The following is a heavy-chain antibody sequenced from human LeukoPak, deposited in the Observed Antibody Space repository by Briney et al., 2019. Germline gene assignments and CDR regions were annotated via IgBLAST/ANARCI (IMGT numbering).Heavy chain of an antibody. Sequence: SETLFLTCTVSGGSISSYYWSWIRQPPGKGLEWIGEIYHSGSANYIPSLKSRVTMSVDKSKNQFSLKLSSVTAADTAVYWCVKGGTGHLDYWGQGILVTVSS. V-gene: IGHV4-59*12. D-gene: IGHD1-1*01. CDR3: VKGGTGHLDY. J-gene: IGHJ4*02. CDR1: GGSISSYY. CDR2: IYHSGSA.